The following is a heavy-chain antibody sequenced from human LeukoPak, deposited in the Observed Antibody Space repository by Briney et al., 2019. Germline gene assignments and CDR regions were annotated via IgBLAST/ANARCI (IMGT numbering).Heavy chain of an antibody. CDR1: GGSISSYY. J-gene: IGHJ5*02. CDR2: IYYSGST. CDR3: ARWGAYCSGGSCSGWFDP. D-gene: IGHD2-15*01. V-gene: IGHV4-59*01. Sequence: SETLSLTCTVSGGSISSYYWSWIRQPPGKGLEWIGSIYYSGSTNYNPSLKSRVTISVDTSKNQFSLKLSSVTAADTAVYYCARWGAYCSGGSCSGWFDPWGQGTLVTVSS.